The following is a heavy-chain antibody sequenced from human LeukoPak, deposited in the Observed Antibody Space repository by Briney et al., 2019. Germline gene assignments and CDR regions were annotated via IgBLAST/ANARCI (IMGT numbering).Heavy chain of an antibody. CDR1: GYTFTGYY. CDR3: AGVRIAARLFDY. CDR2: INPNRGGT. J-gene: IGHJ4*02. Sequence: ASVKVSCKASGYTFTGYYMHWVRQAPGQGLEWMGWINPNRGGTNYAQKFQGRVTMTRDTSISTAYMELSRLRSDDTAVYYCAGVRIAARLFDYWGQGTLVTVSS. D-gene: IGHD6-6*01. V-gene: IGHV1-2*02.